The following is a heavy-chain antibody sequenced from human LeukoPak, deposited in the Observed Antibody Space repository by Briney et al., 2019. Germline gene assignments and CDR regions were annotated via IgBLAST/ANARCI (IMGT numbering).Heavy chain of an antibody. D-gene: IGHD2-15*01. J-gene: IGHJ6*02. V-gene: IGHV3-23*01. CDR1: GFTFSSYA. CDR3: AKSMAGGSWYYYYGMDV. CDR2: ISGSGGST. Sequence: QAGGSLRLSCAASGFTFSSYAMSWVRQAPGKGLEGVSAISGSGGSTYYADSVKGRFTISRDNSKNTLYLQMNSLRAEDTAVYYCAKSMAGGSWYYYYGMDVWGQGTTVTVSS.